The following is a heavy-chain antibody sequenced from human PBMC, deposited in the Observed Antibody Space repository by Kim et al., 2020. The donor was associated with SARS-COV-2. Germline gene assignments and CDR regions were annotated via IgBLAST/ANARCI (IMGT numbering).Heavy chain of an antibody. J-gene: IGHJ4*01. CDR3: AKSGADSVRVVVYSDY. D-gene: IGHD3-22*01. V-gene: IGHV3-30*18. Sequence: GGSLRLSCAASGFTFSSYGMHWVRQAPGKGLEWVAVISYDGSNKYYADSVKGRFTISRDNSKNTLYLQMNSLRAEDTAVYYCAKSGADSVRVVVYSDYWG. CDR2: ISYDGSNK. CDR1: GFTFSSYG.